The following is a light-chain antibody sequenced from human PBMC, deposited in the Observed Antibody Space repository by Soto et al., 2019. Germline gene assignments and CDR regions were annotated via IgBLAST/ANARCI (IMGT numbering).Light chain of an antibody. CDR2: DAS. CDR3: QQYDTLLT. CDR1: QDISNY. Sequence: DIQMTQSPSSLSASVGDRVTITCQASQDISNYLNWYQRKPGKAPKLLIYDASNLETGVPSRLSVSGSGTVFTIPIRSLQPEDIATYYCQQYDTLLTFGGGTKVDIK. V-gene: IGKV1-33*01. J-gene: IGKJ4*01.